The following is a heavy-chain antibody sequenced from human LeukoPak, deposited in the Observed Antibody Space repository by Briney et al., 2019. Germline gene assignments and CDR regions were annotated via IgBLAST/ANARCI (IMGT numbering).Heavy chain of an antibody. CDR3: AKDGYYDSSAPYYFDY. V-gene: IGHV3-43*01. CDR2: ISWDGGST. D-gene: IGHD3-22*01. J-gene: IGHJ4*02. CDR1: GFTFDDYT. Sequence: GGSLRLSCAASGFTFDDYTMHWVRQAPGKGLEWVSLISWDGGSTYYADSVKGRFTISRDNSKNSLYLQMNSLRTEDTALYYCAKDGYYDSSAPYYFDYWGQGTLVTVSP.